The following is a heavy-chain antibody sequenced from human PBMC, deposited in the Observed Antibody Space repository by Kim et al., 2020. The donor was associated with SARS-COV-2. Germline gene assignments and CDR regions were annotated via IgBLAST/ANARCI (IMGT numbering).Heavy chain of an antibody. CDR3: AREGSYWGYYYYGMDV. V-gene: IGHV1-18*04. CDR2: ISAYNGNT. CDR1: GYTFTSYG. Sequence: ASVKVSCKASGYTFTSYGISWVRQAPGQGLEWMGWISAYNGNTNYAQKLQGRVTMTTDTSTSTAYMELRSLRSDDTAVYYCAREGSYWGYYYYGMDVWGQGTTVTVSS. D-gene: IGHD1-26*01. J-gene: IGHJ6*02.